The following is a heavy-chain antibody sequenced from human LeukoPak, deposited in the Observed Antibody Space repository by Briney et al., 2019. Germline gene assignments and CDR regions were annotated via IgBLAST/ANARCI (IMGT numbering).Heavy chain of an antibody. D-gene: IGHD4-11*01. CDR2: VRADNGKT. V-gene: IGHV1-18*01. Sequence: ASVKVSFKTSGYKFKNYGFSWVRHAPGQGLEWMGWVRADNGKTDYTQKFRDRVTMTADTSTNTAYMELRSLRSDDTAVYYCARDGSNPDFWGQGTLVTVS. CDR3: ARDGSNPDF. CDR1: GYKFKNYG. J-gene: IGHJ4*02.